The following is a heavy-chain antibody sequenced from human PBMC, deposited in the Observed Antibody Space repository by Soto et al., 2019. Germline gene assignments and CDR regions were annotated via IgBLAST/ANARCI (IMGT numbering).Heavy chain of an antibody. CDR3: ARALGYCSGGSCYFDY. J-gene: IGHJ4*02. Sequence: QVQLVQSGAEVKKPGSSVKVSCKASGGTFSSYAISWVRQAPGQGLEWVGGIIPIFGTANYAQKFQGRVTITADESTSTAYMELSSLRSEDTAVYYCARALGYCSGGSCYFDYWGQGTLVTVSS. CDR2: IIPIFGTA. V-gene: IGHV1-69*01. D-gene: IGHD2-15*01. CDR1: GGTFSSYA.